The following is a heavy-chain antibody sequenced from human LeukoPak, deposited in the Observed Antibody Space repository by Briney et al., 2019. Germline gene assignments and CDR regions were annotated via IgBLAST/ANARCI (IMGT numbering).Heavy chain of an antibody. CDR3: ARCHYSQLHGGRAFDI. V-gene: IGHV4-38-2*01. Sequence: SETLSLTCAVSGYSISSGYYWDWIRQPPGKGLEWIGSIYHSGSTYYNPSLKSRVTISVDTSKNQFSLKLSSVTAADTAVYYCARCHYSQLHGGRAFDIWGQGTMVTVSS. CDR2: IYHSGST. J-gene: IGHJ3*02. CDR1: GYSISSGYY. D-gene: IGHD2-2*01.